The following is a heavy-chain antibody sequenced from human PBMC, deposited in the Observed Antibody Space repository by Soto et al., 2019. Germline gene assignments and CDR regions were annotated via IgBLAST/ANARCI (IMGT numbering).Heavy chain of an antibody. CDR3: VRGTYNYNSRYFDY. V-gene: IGHV4-34*01. CDR2: INHSGIT. D-gene: IGHD1-1*01. CDR1: GGSFSGYF. Sequence: SETLSLTCTVSGGSFSGYFWTWIRQPPGKGLEWLAEINHSGITNYNPSVESRVSMSVDTSKNQFSLRLYSVTAADTAVYYCVRGTYNYNSRYFDYWGQGTLVTVSS. J-gene: IGHJ4*02.